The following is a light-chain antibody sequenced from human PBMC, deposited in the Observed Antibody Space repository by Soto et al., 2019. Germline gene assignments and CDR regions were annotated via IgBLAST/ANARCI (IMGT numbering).Light chain of an antibody. CDR3: SSYTSRSTLVV. CDR1: SSDVGGYNY. V-gene: IGLV2-14*01. J-gene: IGLJ2*01. CDR2: EVS. Sequence: QSVLTQPASVSGSPGQSITISCTGTSSDVGGYNYVSWYQQHPGKAPKLMIYEVSNRPSGVSNRFSGSKSGNTASLTISGLQADDEADYYGSSYTSRSTLVVFGGGTKVTVL.